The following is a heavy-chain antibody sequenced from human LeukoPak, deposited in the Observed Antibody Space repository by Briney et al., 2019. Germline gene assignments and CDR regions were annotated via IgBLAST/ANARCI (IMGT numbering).Heavy chain of an antibody. CDR2: INPNSGGT. V-gene: IGHV1-2*02. J-gene: IGHJ4*02. CDR3: ARDEGSGSSGDY. CDR1: GYTFTGYY. D-gene: IGHD3-10*01. Sequence: ASVKVSCKASGYTFTGYYMHWVRQAPGQGLEWMGWINPNSGGTKYAQKFQGRVTMTRDTSISTAYQEVSGLGLDDKPIHYCARDEGSGSSGDYWGQGTLVTVSS.